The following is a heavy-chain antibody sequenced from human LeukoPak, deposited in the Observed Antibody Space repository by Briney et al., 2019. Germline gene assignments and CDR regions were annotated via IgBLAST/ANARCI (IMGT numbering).Heavy chain of an antibody. V-gene: IGHV3-66*02. CDR1: GFTVSSNY. J-gene: IGHJ4*02. Sequence: GGSLRLSCAASGFTVSSNYMSWVRQAPGKGLEWVSVIYSGGSTYYADSVKGRFTISRDNSKNTLYLQMNSLRAEDTAVYYCARETVGSYFAYWGQGTLVTVSS. CDR2: IYSGGST. CDR3: ARETVGSYFAY. D-gene: IGHD1-26*01.